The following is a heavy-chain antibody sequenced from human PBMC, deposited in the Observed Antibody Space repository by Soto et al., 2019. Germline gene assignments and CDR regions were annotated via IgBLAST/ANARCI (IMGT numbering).Heavy chain of an antibody. D-gene: IGHD3-10*01. CDR2: IGGSGGST. CDR3: AKGLFAKGPIIYGSGSYTLFDY. J-gene: IGHJ4*02. V-gene: IGHV3-23*01. CDR1: GFTFSSYA. Sequence: GGSLRLSCAASGFTFSSYAMSWVRQAPGKGLEWVSAIGGSGGSTYYADSVKGRFTISRDNSKNTLYLQMNSLRAEDTAVYYCAKGLFAKGPIIYGSGSYTLFDYWGQGTLVPVSS.